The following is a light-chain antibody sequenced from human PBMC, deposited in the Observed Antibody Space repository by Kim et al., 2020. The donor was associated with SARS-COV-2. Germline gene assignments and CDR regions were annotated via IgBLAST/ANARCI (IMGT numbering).Light chain of an antibody. J-gene: IGKJ4*01. V-gene: IGKV3D-15*01. Sequence: EIVMTQSPATLSVSPGQRATLSCRASQSVSSNLAWYQQKPGQPPRLLIYGASTRATGIPVRFSGSGSGTEFTLTISSLQSEDFAVYYCQQFNNWPTFGGGTKVDIK. CDR3: QQFNNWPT. CDR1: QSVSSN. CDR2: GAS.